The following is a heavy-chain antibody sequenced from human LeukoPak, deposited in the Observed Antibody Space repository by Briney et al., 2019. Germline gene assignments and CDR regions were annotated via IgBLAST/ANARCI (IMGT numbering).Heavy chain of an antibody. CDR3: ARVAMEAYDSSGYYIDY. CDR1: GFTFSSYA. Sequence: GGSLRLSCAASGFTFSSYAMSWVRQAPGKGLEWVSAISGSGGSTYYADSVKGRFTISRDNSKNTLYLQMNSLRAEDTAVYYCARVAMEAYDSSGYYIDYWGQGTLVTVSS. CDR2: ISGSGGST. J-gene: IGHJ4*02. V-gene: IGHV3-23*01. D-gene: IGHD3-22*01.